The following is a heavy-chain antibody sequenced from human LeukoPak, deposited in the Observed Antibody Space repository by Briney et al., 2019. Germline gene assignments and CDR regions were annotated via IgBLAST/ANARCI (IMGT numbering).Heavy chain of an antibody. D-gene: IGHD4-17*01. Sequence: ASVKVSCKASGYSFTSYDINWVRQAPGQGLEWMGWMNPNSANTGYAQKFQGRVTMTRSTSISTAYMELSSLRSEDTAVYYCARDGTVTTGRGGNFDYWGQGTLVTVSS. CDR2: MNPNSANT. V-gene: IGHV1-8*01. CDR3: ARDGTVTTGRGGNFDY. CDR1: GYSFTSYD. J-gene: IGHJ4*02.